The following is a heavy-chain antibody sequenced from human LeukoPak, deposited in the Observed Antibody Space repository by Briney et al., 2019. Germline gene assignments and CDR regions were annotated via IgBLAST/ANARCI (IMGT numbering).Heavy chain of an antibody. CDR2: IHYRGNT. CDR3: VRGRYSSGWFKDKNWFDP. V-gene: IGHV4-39*07. CDR1: GGSISSSSYY. J-gene: IGHJ5*02. D-gene: IGHD6-19*01. Sequence: SETLSLTCTVSGGSISSSSYYWGWIRQPPGKGLEWIGTIHYRGNTYYNPSLKSRATISVDTSKNQFSLKLSSVTAADTAVYYCVRGRYSSGWFKDKNWFDPWGQGIPVTVSS.